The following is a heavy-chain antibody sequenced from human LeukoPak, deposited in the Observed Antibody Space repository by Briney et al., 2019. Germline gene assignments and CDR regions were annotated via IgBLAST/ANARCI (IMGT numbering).Heavy chain of an antibody. D-gene: IGHD6-13*01. CDR2: IYYRGST. Sequence: PSETLSLTCNVSGGSFSSYYWTWIRQPPGKGLEWIGYIYYRGSTKYNPSLNSRVSISLDTSKTQFSLKLTSVTAADTAVYYCARPYSSRFFDSWGQGTLVSVSS. CDR3: ARPYSSRFFDS. CDR1: GGSFSSYY. J-gene: IGHJ4*02. V-gene: IGHV4-59*08.